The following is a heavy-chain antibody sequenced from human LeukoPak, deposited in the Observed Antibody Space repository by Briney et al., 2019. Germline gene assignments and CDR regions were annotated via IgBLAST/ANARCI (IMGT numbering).Heavy chain of an antibody. D-gene: IGHD4-17*01. V-gene: IGHV3-48*01. CDR3: ATRAAGHDYGDLPDAFDI. CDR1: GFTFSSYS. CDR2: VSSSSSTI. Sequence: GGSLRLSCAASGFTFSSYSMNWVRQAPGKGLEWVSYVSSSSSTIYYADSVKGRFTISRDNAKNSLYLQMNSLRAEDTAVYYCATRAAGHDYGDLPDAFDIWGQGTMVTVSS. J-gene: IGHJ3*02.